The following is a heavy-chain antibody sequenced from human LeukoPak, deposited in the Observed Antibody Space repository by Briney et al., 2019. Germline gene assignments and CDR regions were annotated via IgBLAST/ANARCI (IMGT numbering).Heavy chain of an antibody. CDR3: ARVISVTMVRGVIIDYYGMDV. Sequence: GGSLRLSCAASGFTVSSDYMSWVRQSPGEGLEWVANIKQDGSEKYYVDSVKGRFTISRDNAKNSLYLQVNSLRAEDTAVYYCARVISVTMVRGVIIDYYGMDVWGQGITVTVSS. J-gene: IGHJ6*02. CDR2: IKQDGSEK. CDR1: GFTVSSDY. V-gene: IGHV3-7*01. D-gene: IGHD3-10*01.